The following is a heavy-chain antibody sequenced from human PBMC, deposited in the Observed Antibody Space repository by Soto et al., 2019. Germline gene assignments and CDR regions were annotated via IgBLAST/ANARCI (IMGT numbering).Heavy chain of an antibody. CDR3: ARDQTTVVTNPYFDY. CDR2: IWQDGSNK. J-gene: IGHJ4*02. V-gene: IGHV3-33*01. Sequence: QVQLVESGGGVVQPGRSLRLSCAASGFTFSSYGMHWVRQAPGKGLEWVAVIWQDGSNKYYSDSVKGRFTISRDSSKNTLYLQMNSLRAEDTAVYYCARDQTTVVTNPYFDYWGQGTLVTVSS. D-gene: IGHD4-17*01. CDR1: GFTFSSYG.